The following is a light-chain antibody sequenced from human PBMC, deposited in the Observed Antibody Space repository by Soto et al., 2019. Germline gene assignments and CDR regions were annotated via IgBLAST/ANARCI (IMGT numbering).Light chain of an antibody. CDR2: ATS. V-gene: IGKV3-20*01. CDR3: HQFDSSLT. J-gene: IGKJ1*01. CDR1: QSVSSSF. Sequence: EILLTQSPATLSLSPGEGATLSCRARQSVSSSFLAWYQQQPGQAPRLLIYATSRRAPGIPDRFSGSGSGTDFTLTISRLEPEDLAVYYCHQFDSSLTFGQGTKVEIK.